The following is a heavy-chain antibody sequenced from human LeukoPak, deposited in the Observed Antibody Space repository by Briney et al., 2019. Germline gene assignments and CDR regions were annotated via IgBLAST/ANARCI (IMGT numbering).Heavy chain of an antibody. J-gene: IGHJ6*03. D-gene: IGHD2-2*01. CDR1: GYTFTGYY. V-gene: IGHV1-2*02. Sequence: ASVKVSCKASGYTFTGYYMHWVRQAPGQGLEWMGWINPNSGGTNYAQKFQGRVTMTRDTSISTAYMELSRLRSDDTAVYYCARTGVVVPGQNYYYYYMDVWGKGATVTVPS. CDR2: INPNSGGT. CDR3: ARTGVVVPGQNYYYYYMDV.